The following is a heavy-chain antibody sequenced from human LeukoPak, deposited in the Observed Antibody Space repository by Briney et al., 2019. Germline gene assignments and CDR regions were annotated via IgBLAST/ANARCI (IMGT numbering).Heavy chain of an antibody. CDR3: AKALAGAATAPFDY. J-gene: IGHJ4*02. Sequence: GGSLRLSCAASGFTFSSYGMHWVRQAPGKGLEWVAFIRYDGSNKYYADSVKGRFTISRDNSENTLYLQMNSLRAEDTAVYYCAKALAGAATAPFDYWGQGTLVTVSS. V-gene: IGHV3-30*02. CDR2: IRYDGSNK. CDR1: GFTFSSYG. D-gene: IGHD1-26*01.